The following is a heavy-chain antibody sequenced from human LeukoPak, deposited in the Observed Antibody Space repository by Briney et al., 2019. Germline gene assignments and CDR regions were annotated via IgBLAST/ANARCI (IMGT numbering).Heavy chain of an antibody. Sequence: GSLRLSCAVSGLRFGSFWMSWVRQAPGKGLEWVASINQDGSEKYFVDSVRGRFTISRDNSKNSLHLQMNTLRAEDTAVYYCARERDGRFFDYWGQGTLVTVSS. D-gene: IGHD5-24*01. CDR1: GLRFGSFW. J-gene: IGHJ4*02. V-gene: IGHV3-7*01. CDR2: INQDGSEK. CDR3: ARERDGRFFDY.